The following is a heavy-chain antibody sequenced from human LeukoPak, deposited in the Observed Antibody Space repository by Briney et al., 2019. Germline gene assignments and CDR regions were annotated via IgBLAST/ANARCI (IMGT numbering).Heavy chain of an antibody. CDR3: ARDEWGDAFDI. D-gene: IGHD1-26*01. V-gene: IGHV3-21*01. Sequence: GGSLRLFCAASGFNFSCYSMNWVRQAPGKGLEWVSSISSSSSYIHSADSVRGRFTISRDNAKNSLFLQMNSLRADDTAVYYCARDEWGDAFDIWGQGTMVTVFS. J-gene: IGHJ3*02. CDR2: ISSSSSYI. CDR1: GFNFSCYS.